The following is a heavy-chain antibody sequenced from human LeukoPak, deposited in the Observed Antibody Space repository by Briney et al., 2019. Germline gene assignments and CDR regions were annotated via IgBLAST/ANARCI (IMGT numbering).Heavy chain of an antibody. Sequence: SGPTLVKPTQTLTLTCTFSGFSLSTSGVGVGWIRQPPGKALEWLALIYWDDDKRYSPPLKSRLTITKDTSKNQVVLTMTNMDPVDTATYYCALSLYSGYGRYFDYWGQGTLVTVSS. D-gene: IGHD5-12*01. J-gene: IGHJ4*02. CDR2: IYWDDDK. CDR1: GFSLSTSGVG. V-gene: IGHV2-5*02. CDR3: ALSLYSGYGRYFDY.